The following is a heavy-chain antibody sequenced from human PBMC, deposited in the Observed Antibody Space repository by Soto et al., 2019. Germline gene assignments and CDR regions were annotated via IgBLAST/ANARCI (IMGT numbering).Heavy chain of an antibody. Sequence: QVQLVQSGAEVRKPGASVKVSCKASGYTFTTYGISWVRQAPGQGLEWMGWISPYNGNTNYAQKLQGRVTMTTDTSTSTAYMELRGLRSDDTAGYYCASGGSHYQDVIHGAFDIWGQGTMVTVSS. CDR3: ASGGSHYQDVIHGAFDI. V-gene: IGHV1-18*01. D-gene: IGHD1-26*01. J-gene: IGHJ3*02. CDR1: GYTFTTYG. CDR2: ISPYNGNT.